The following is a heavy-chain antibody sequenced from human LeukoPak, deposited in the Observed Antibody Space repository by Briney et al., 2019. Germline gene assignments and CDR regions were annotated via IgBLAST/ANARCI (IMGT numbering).Heavy chain of an antibody. CDR1: GFTFSDYY. CDR2: ISSSGSTI. V-gene: IGHV3-11*01. J-gene: IGHJ4*02. CDR3: AKNYDFWSGYLIDY. D-gene: IGHD3-3*01. Sequence: GGSLRLSCAASGFTFSDYYMSWIRQAPGKGLEWVSYISSSGSTIYYADSVKGRFTISRDNSKNTLYLQMNSLRAEDTAVYYCAKNYDFWSGYLIDYWGQGTLVTVSS.